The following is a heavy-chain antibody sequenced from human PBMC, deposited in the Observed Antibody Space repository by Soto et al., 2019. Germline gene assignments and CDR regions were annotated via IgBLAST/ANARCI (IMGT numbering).Heavy chain of an antibody. Sequence: SVKVSCKASGGTFSGYAISWVRQAPGQGLEWMGGIIPIFGTANYAQKFQGRVTITADKSTSTAYMELSSLRSEDTAVYYCATGLNSGSYQVIDYWGQGTLVTVSS. CDR3: ATGLNSGSYQVIDY. CDR2: IIPIFGTA. J-gene: IGHJ4*02. V-gene: IGHV1-69*06. D-gene: IGHD1-26*01. CDR1: GGTFSGYA.